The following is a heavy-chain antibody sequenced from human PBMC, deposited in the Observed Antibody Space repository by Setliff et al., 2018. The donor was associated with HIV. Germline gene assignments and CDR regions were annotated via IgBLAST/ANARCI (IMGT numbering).Heavy chain of an antibody. CDR3: AREGQQLARSFDF. Sequence: PSETLSLTCAVYGGSFSDYYWSWIRQPPGKGLEWIGHIYTFGDISYNPSLKSRATISVDKSKNQFFLKLTSVTAADTAVYFCAREGQQLARSFDFWGQGSLVTVSS. D-gene: IGHD6-13*01. CDR1: GGSFSDYY. CDR2: IYTFGDI. V-gene: IGHV4-34*11. J-gene: IGHJ4*02.